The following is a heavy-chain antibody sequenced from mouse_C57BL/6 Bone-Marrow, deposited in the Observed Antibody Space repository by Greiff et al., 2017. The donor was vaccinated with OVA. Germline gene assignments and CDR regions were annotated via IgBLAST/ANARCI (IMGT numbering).Heavy chain of an antibody. D-gene: IGHD1-1*01. J-gene: IGHJ2*01. V-gene: IGHV1-69*01. Sequence: VQLQQSGAELVMPGASVKLSCKASGYTFTSYWMHWVKQRPGQGLEWIGEIDPSDSYTNYNQKFKGKSTLTVDKSSSTAYMQLSSLTSEDSAVYYCASVITTVVAKGYYFDYWGQGTTLTVSS. CDR3: ASVITTVVAKGYYFDY. CDR2: IDPSDSYT. CDR1: GYTFTSYW.